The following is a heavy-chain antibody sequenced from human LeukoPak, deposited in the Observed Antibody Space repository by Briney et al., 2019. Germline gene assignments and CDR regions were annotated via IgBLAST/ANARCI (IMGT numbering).Heavy chain of an antibody. J-gene: IGHJ6*02. CDR2: IKQDGSEK. D-gene: IGHD6-19*01. CDR1: GFTFSSYW. CDR3: ARDRGQWLVSNYYCYGIDV. Sequence: GGSLRLSCAASGFTFSSYWMSWVRQAPGKGLEWVANIKQDGSEKYYVDSVKGRFTISRDNAKNSLYLQMNSLRAEDTAVYYCARDRGQWLVSNYYCYGIDVWGQGTTVTVSS. V-gene: IGHV3-7*01.